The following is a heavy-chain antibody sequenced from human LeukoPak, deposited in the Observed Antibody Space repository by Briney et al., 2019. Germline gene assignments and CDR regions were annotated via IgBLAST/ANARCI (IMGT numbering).Heavy chain of an antibody. D-gene: IGHD2-2*01. J-gene: IGHJ6*04. CDR1: GGSISSGSYY. CDR2: IYTSGST. V-gene: IGHV4-61*02. CDR3: ASNPRGDCSSTSCPTSGV. Sequence: SETLSLTCTVSGGSISSGSYYWSWIRQPAGKGLEWIGRIYTSGSTNYNPSLKSRVTISVDTSKNQFSLKLSSVTAADTAVYYCASNPRGDCSSTSCPTSGVWGKGTTVTVSS.